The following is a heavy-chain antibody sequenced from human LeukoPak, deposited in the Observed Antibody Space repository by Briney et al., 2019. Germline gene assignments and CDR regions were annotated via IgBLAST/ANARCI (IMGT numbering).Heavy chain of an antibody. J-gene: IGHJ3*02. CDR3: ARKVATPGSGFDI. D-gene: IGHD6-13*01. CDR1: GDSISSNTW. Sequence: PSETLSLTCTVSGDSISSNTWWGWIRQPPGKGLEWLGYIYSTEGTHYNPSLKSRATISVDTSKNQFSLRLTSVTAVDTALYYCARKVATPGSGFDIWGQGTMVTVSS. CDR2: IYSTEGT. V-gene: IGHV4-28*01.